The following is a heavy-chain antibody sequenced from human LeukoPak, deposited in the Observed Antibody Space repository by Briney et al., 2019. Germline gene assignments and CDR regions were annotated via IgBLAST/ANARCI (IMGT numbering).Heavy chain of an antibody. CDR3: ARIDIVVVPAAIRGAYYYYGMDV. D-gene: IGHD2-2*01. J-gene: IGHJ6*02. V-gene: IGHV4-39*07. CDR1: GGSINSGRYY. CDR2: INHSGST. Sequence: SETLSLTCIVSGGSINSGRYYWSWIRQPPGKGLEWIGEINHSGSTNYNPSLKSRVTISVDTSKNQFSLKLSSVTAADTAVYYCARIDIVVVPAAIRGAYYYYGMDVWGQGTTVTVSS.